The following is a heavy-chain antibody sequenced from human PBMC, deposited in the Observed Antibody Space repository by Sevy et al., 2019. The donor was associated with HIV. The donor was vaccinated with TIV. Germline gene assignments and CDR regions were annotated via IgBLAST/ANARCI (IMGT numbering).Heavy chain of an antibody. J-gene: IGHJ3*02. CDR2: IYYSGST. D-gene: IGHD2-15*01. CDR3: AREADPVAATSTAFDI. CDR1: GGSISSGGYY. Sequence: SETLSLTCTVSGGSISSGGYYWSWIRQHPGKGLEWIGYIYYSGSTYYNPSLKSRVTISVDTSKNQFSLKLGSVTAADTAVYYCAREADPVAATSTAFDIWGQGTMVTVSS. V-gene: IGHV4-31*03.